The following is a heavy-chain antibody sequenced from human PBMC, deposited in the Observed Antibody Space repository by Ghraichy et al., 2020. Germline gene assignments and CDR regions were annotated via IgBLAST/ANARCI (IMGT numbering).Heavy chain of an antibody. CDR2: ISSTGSTI. D-gene: IGHD3-9*01. J-gene: IGHJ3*02. CDR3: ARDLSTYYDILTGDGNVVIPNDI. Sequence: GGSLRLSCAASGFTFSSYRMNWVRQAPGKGLEWLSYISSTGSTIYYADSVKGRFTISRDNAKNSLYLQMNSLRAEDTAVYYCARDLSTYYDILTGDGNVVIPNDI. CDR1: GFTFSSYR. V-gene: IGHV3-48*01.